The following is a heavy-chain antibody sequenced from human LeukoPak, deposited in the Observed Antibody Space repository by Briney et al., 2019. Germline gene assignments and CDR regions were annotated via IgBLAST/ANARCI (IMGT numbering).Heavy chain of an antibody. D-gene: IGHD3-9*01. J-gene: IGHJ4*02. Sequence: GGPLRLSCAVSGFTFSRYGMHWVRQAPGKGPEWVALISYDGGNTDYVDSVKGRFTVSRDNSRNTLYLQMNSLRPEDTAVYYCAKDRSSYYVLTGYHEYWSQGTLVTVSS. CDR3: AKDRSSYYVLTGYHEY. CDR1: GFTFSRYG. CDR2: ISYDGGNT. V-gene: IGHV3-30*02.